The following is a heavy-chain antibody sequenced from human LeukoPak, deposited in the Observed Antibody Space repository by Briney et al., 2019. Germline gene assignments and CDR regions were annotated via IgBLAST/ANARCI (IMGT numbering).Heavy chain of an antibody. CDR2: INHSGST. CDR1: GDSISSGGYS. V-gene: IGHV4-34*01. Sequence: PSETLSLTCVVSGDSISSGGYSWSWIRQPPGKGLEWIGEINHSGSTNYNPSLKSRVTISVDTSKNQFSLKLSSVTAADTAVYYCARGREWLPNKLDYWGQGTLVTVSS. CDR3: ARGREWLPNKLDY. D-gene: IGHD6-19*01. J-gene: IGHJ4*02.